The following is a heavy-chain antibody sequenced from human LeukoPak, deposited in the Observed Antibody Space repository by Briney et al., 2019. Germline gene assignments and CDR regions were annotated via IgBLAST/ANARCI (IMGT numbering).Heavy chain of an antibody. J-gene: IGHJ4*02. CDR3: KSGGAAPGSFDY. CDR1: GFTFSRYW. CDR2: IKYDGYEE. D-gene: IGHD1-1*01. V-gene: IGHV3-7*01. Sequence: PGGSLRLSCAASGFTFSRYWMSWMRQAPGKGLEWVVNIKYDGYEEYYVDSVKGRFTISRDNTKNSLYLQLNSLRVDDTAVYYCKSGGAAPGSFDYWGQGTLVTVSP.